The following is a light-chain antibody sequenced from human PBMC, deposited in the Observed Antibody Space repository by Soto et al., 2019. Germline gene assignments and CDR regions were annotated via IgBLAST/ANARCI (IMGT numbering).Light chain of an antibody. Sequence: DFVMTQSPDSLAASLGERATINCKSSQSVLYSSNNKNYLAWYQQKPGQPPKLLIYWASTRQSGVPDRFSGSGSGTDFPLTISSLRAEDVALYFCQHYYESPFTFGPGTKVDLK. CDR2: WAS. J-gene: IGKJ3*01. CDR3: QHYYESPFT. CDR1: QSVLYSSNNKNY. V-gene: IGKV4-1*01.